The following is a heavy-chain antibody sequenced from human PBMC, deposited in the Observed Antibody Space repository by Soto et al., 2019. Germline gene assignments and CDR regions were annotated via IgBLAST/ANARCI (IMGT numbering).Heavy chain of an antibody. J-gene: IGHJ5*02. Sequence: GASVKVSCKASGYTFTSYYMHWVRQAPGQGLEWMGIINPSGGSTSYAQKFQGRVTMTRDTSTSTVYMELSSLRSEDTAVYYCARRVLAAAGTRVFDPWGQGTLVTVSS. CDR2: INPSGGST. CDR1: GYTFTSYY. CDR3: ARRVLAAAGTRVFDP. V-gene: IGHV1-46*01. D-gene: IGHD6-13*01.